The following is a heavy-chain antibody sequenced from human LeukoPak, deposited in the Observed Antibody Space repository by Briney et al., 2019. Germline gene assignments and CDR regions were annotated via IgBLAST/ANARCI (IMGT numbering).Heavy chain of an antibody. CDR1: GFTFSSYG. V-gene: IGHV3-30*18. D-gene: IGHD6-13*01. CDR3: AKDLRPWAAAVFVY. J-gene: IGHJ4*02. Sequence: GSLRLSCAASGFTFSSYGMHWVRQAPGKGLEWVAVISYDGGNKYYADSVKGRFTISRDNSKNTLYLQMNSLRAEDTAVYYCAKDLRPWAAAVFVYWGQGTLVTVSS. CDR2: ISYDGGNK.